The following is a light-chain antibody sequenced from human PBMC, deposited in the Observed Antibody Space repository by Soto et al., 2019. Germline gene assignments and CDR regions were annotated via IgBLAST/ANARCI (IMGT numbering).Light chain of an antibody. CDR3: QQLNSYPVT. J-gene: IGKJ5*01. V-gene: IGKV1-5*01. CDR1: QSIRRW. CDR2: DAS. Sequence: DIQMTQSPSMLSASVGDRVTIACRASQSIRRWLAWYQQKPGKAPKLLIFDASTLESGVPSRFSGSGSGTDFTLTISSLQPEDFATYYCQQLNSYPVTFGQGTRLEIK.